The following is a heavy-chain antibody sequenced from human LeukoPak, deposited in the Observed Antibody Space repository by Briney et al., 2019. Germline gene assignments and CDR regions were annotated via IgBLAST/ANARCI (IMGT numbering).Heavy chain of an antibody. CDR1: GDNFTNYY. CDR2: INPTGTGT. V-gene: IGHV1-46*01. J-gene: IGHJ4*02. D-gene: IGHD2-8*02. CDR3: AREESGGYFDY. Sequence: GASVKVSCKASGDNFTNYYMHWVRQAPGQGLEWMGLINPTGTGTNYAQKFRGRVTLTRDTSTTTVYMELSSLRSEDTAVYYCAREESGGYFDYWGQGTPVTVSS.